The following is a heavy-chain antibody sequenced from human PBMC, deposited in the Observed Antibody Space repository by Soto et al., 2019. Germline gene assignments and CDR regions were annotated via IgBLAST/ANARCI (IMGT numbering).Heavy chain of an antibody. D-gene: IGHD3-10*01. CDR1: GDSVSSNSAA. V-gene: IGHV6-1*01. CDR2: TFYRSKRYN. CDR3: ARVSKGSGSYYNIGYYHGMDV. J-gene: IGHJ6*02. Sequence: SQTLSLPCVISGDSVSSNSAAWNWIRQSPSRGLEWLGRTFYRSKRYNDYAVSVKSRITINPDTSKNQFSLQLNSVTPEDTAVYYCARVSKGSGSYYNIGYYHGMDVWGQGTTVTVSS.